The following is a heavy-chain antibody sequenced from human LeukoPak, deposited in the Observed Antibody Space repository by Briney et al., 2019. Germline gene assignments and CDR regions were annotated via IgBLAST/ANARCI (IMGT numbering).Heavy chain of an antibody. CDR2: ISRGSDHI. V-gene: IGHV3-21*01. CDR3: ARPYDTRGYFPDY. Sequence: GGSLRLSCAASGFTFSSHAMNWVRQAPGKGLEWVSSISRGSDHIFYADSMKGRFTISRDNAKISLYLQMNSLGAEDTAVYYCARPYDTRGYFPDYWGQGTLVTVSS. D-gene: IGHD3-22*01. J-gene: IGHJ4*02. CDR1: GFTFSSHA.